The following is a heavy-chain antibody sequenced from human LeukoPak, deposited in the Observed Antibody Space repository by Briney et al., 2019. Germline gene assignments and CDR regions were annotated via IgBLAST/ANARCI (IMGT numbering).Heavy chain of an antibody. Sequence: GGSLRLYCAGSGFSLSRYYMSWVRQAPGKGPEWVSAIDCSGTGTYYAVSVKGRFTISRDNTKHTLYLQMNSLRADDTAVYYCVKDETGSSWYNWGQGTLVTVSS. V-gene: IGHV3-23*01. CDR3: VKDETGSSWYN. D-gene: IGHD6-13*01. J-gene: IGHJ4*02. CDR2: IDCSGTGT. CDR1: GFSLSRYY.